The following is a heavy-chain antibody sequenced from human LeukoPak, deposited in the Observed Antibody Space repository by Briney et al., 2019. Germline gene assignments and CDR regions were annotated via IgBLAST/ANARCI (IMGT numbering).Heavy chain of an antibody. J-gene: IGHJ4*02. CDR2: IYTSGST. D-gene: IGHD3-3*01. CDR1: GGSISSYY. Sequence: SETLSLTCTVSGGSISSYYWSWIRQPAGKGLECIGRIYTSGSTNYNPSLKSRVTMSIDTSKNHFSLKLSSVTAADTAVYYCARTTYYDFWSGYLRRPFDYWGQGTLVTVSS. CDR3: ARTTYYDFWSGYLRRPFDY. V-gene: IGHV4-4*07.